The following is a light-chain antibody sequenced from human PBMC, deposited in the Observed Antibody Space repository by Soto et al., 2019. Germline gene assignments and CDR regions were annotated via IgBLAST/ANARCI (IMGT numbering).Light chain of an antibody. CDR1: QGISSH. V-gene: IGKV1-9*01. J-gene: IGKJ4*01. CDR2: AAS. CDR3: QDLNSYPA. Sequence: DIQLTQSPSFLSASVGDRVTITCRASQGISSHLAWYQQEPGKAPKLLIYAASTLQSGVPSRFSDSGSGTGFTLTISSLQPDDFATYYCQDLNSYPAFGGGTKVEIK.